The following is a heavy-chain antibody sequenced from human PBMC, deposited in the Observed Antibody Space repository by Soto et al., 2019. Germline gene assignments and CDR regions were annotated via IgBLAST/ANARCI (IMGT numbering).Heavy chain of an antibody. V-gene: IGHV4-59*01. D-gene: IGHD3-9*01. Sequence: PSETLSLTCTVSGDSISSYYWNWIRQPPGKGPEWTGYISYSGSTNYNPSLKSRVTISVDTSKNQFSLKLSSVTAADTAVYYCARGNYDFLTGYYIEYFDYWGQGTLVTVSS. CDR1: GDSISSYY. CDR2: ISYSGST. CDR3: ARGNYDFLTGYYIEYFDY. J-gene: IGHJ4*02.